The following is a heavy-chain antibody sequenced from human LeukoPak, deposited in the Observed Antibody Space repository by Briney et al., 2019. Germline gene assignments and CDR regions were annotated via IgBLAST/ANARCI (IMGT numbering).Heavy chain of an antibody. J-gene: IGHJ4*02. V-gene: IGHV3-74*01. Sequence: PGGSLRLSCAASGFTFSNYWMHWVRQAPGKGLVWVSRINTDGSSTNNADSVKGRFTISRDNAKNTLYLQMNSLRAEDTAVYYCAREITTNGGRYFDYWGQGTLVTVSS. D-gene: IGHD7-27*01. CDR2: INTDGSST. CDR1: GFTFSNYW. CDR3: AREITTNGGRYFDY.